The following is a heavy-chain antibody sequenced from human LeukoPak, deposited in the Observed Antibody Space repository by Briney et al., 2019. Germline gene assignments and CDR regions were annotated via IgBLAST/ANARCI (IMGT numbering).Heavy chain of an antibody. CDR3: VTVGMTSIWSYLRFDP. CDR1: GFTFSSYA. V-gene: IGHV3-64D*06. D-gene: IGHD1-26*01. J-gene: IGHJ5*02. Sequence: GGSLILSCSASGFTFSSYAMHWVRQAPGKGLEYVSAISSNGGSTYYADSVKGRFTISRDNSKNTLYLQMSSLRAEDTAVYYCVTVGMTSIWSYLRFDPRGQGTLVSVSS. CDR2: ISSNGGST.